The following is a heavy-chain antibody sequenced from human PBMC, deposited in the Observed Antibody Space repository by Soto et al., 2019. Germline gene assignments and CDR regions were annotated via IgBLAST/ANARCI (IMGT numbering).Heavy chain of an antibody. CDR3: AKDLPYRSSWYLVGSDYYYGMDV. J-gene: IGHJ6*02. V-gene: IGHV3-23*01. D-gene: IGHD6-13*01. Sequence: GGSLRLSFAASGFTFSSYAMSWVRQAPGKALEWVSAISGSGGSTYYADSVKGRFTISRENSKNTLYLQMNSLRAEDTAVYYCAKDLPYRSSWYLVGSDYYYGMDVWGQGTTLTVSS. CDR1: GFTFSSYA. CDR2: ISGSGGST.